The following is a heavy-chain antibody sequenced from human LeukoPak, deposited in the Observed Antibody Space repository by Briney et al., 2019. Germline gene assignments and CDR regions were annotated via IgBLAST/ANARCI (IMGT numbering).Heavy chain of an antibody. D-gene: IGHD3-10*01. Sequence: SETLSLTCTVSGGSISSSSYYWGWIRQPPGKGLEWIGSMYYSGSTYYNPSLKSRVTISVDTSKNQFSLKLTSVTAADTAAYYCASIEGSGSYHSSAFDIWGQGTMVTVSS. CDR1: GGSISSSSYY. J-gene: IGHJ3*02. CDR2: MYYSGST. V-gene: IGHV4-39*01. CDR3: ASIEGSGSYHSSAFDI.